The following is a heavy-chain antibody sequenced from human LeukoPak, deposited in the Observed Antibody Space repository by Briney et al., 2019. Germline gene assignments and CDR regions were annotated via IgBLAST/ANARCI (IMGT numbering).Heavy chain of an antibody. CDR1: GYSIRSGYH. CDR3: ARVATTQDYYYYYMDV. J-gene: IGHJ6*03. D-gene: IGHD5-24*01. CDR2: IYQSGST. Sequence: SETLSLTCSVSGYSIRSGYHWAWIRQSPGKGLEWLGSIYQSGSTYDNPSLKSRVTMSVDTSRNQFSLNMRHVTAADTAVYYCARVATTQDYYYYYMDVWGKGTTVTVSS. V-gene: IGHV4-38-2*02.